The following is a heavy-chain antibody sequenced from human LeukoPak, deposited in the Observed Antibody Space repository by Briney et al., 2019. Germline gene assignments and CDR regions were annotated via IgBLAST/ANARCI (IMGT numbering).Heavy chain of an antibody. CDR1: GYTFTNYY. CDR2: INPSGGST. CDR3: ARSAAVTIRGGYYFDL. J-gene: IGHJ2*01. V-gene: IGHV1-46*01. Sequence: ASVKVSCKASGYTFTNYYMHWVRQAPGQGLEWMGVINPSGGSTGYAHKFQGRVTMTRDTSTTTIYMELSSLRSEDTAVYYCARSAAVTIRGGYYFDLWGRGTLVTVSS. D-gene: IGHD4-17*01.